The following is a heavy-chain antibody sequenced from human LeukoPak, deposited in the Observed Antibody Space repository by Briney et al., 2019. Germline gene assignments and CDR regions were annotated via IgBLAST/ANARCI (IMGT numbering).Heavy chain of an antibody. CDR3: ARMVRGVIY. CDR1: GGSFSGYY. J-gene: IGHJ4*02. V-gene: IGHV4-34*01. CDR2: INHSGST. D-gene: IGHD3-10*01. Sequence: SETLSLTCAVYGGSFSGYYWSWIRQPPGKGLEWIGEINHSGSTNYNPSLKSRVTISVDTSKNQFSLELSSVTAADTAVYYCARMVRGVIYWGQGTLVTVSS.